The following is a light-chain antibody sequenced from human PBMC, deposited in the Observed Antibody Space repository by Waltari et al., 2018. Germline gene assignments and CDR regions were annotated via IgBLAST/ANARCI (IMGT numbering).Light chain of an antibody. J-gene: IGLJ2*01. CDR1: SGNIATNY. Sequence: FMLTQPHSVSESTGKTVTISCTRSSGNIATNYVKWYQQRPGSAPTKVIYEDNQRPSGVPDRFSGSIDSSSNSASLIISGLKAEDEADYYCQSFDSSHVVFGGGTKLTVL. V-gene: IGLV6-57*03. CDR2: EDN. CDR3: QSFDSSHVV.